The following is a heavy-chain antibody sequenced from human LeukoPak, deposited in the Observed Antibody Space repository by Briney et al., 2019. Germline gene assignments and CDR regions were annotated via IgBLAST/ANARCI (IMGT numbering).Heavy chain of an antibody. CDR1: GGSFSGYY. CDR3: ARGPSRGHYSDSSGYPEYFLH. Sequence: PSETLSLTCAVYGGSFSGYYWSWIRQPPGKGLEWIGEINHSGSTNYNPSLKTRVTISVDTSKNQFPLKLTSVTAADTALYYCARGPSRGHYSDSSGYPEYFLHWGQGTLVTVSS. CDR2: INHSGST. J-gene: IGHJ1*01. D-gene: IGHD3-22*01. V-gene: IGHV4-34*01.